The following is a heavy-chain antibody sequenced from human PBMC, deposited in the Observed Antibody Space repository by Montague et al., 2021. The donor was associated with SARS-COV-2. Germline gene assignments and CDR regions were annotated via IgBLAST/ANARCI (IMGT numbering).Heavy chain of an antibody. CDR3: ARDLLPPRTAIKTNFFGLDV. CDR2: IHYSETT. D-gene: IGHD2-21*02. Sequence: SETLSLTCTVSGGSITSSLYYWGWIRQPPGKGLEWIGTIHYSETTSYNPSLKSRVTISVDTSKDQFSLSLSSMTAADTAVYFCARDLLPPRTAIKTNFFGLDVWGQGTTVIVSS. V-gene: IGHV4-39*07. J-gene: IGHJ6*02. CDR1: GGSITSSLYY.